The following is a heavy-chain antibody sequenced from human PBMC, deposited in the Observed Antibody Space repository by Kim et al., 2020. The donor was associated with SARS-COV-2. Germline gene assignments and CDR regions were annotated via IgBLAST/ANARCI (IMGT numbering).Heavy chain of an antibody. D-gene: IGHD3-3*01. J-gene: IGHJ4*02. V-gene: IGHV1-2*02. CDR2: INPNIGGT. CDR3: ARGGVTVFGVLNE. Sequence: ASVKVSCKASGYTFTDYSMHWVRQAPGQGLEWMGWINPNIGGTNYAQKFQGRVTMTRDTSISTAYMELSRLRSDDTAVYYCARGGVTVFGVLNEWGQGTLVTVSS. CDR1: GYTFTDYS.